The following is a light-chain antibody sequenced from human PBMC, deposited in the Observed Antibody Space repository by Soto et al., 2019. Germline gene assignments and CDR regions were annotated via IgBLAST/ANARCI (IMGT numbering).Light chain of an antibody. Sequence: DIQMTQSPSSLSASVGDRVTITCRANQSVSGYLNWYRHXPGQAPXXLIYAASSSQSGVPSRFSGSGFGTEFTLTISSLQPEDFATVYCQQSFRSRTFGQGTKVDIK. CDR1: QSVSGY. V-gene: IGKV1-39*01. CDR3: QQSFRSRT. J-gene: IGKJ1*01. CDR2: AAS.